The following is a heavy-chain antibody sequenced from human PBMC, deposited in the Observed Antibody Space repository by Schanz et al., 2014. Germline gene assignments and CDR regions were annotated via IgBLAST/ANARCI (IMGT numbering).Heavy chain of an antibody. CDR1: GFIFSNYG. CDR3: ARVPYGSGSYWDY. D-gene: IGHD3-10*01. CDR2: IWSDGSGK. J-gene: IGHJ4*02. V-gene: IGHV3-33*01. Sequence: QVQLVESGGGVVQPGGSLRLSCAASGFIFSNYGMHWVRQAPGKGLEWVAVIWSDGSGKYYADSVKGRFTISRENAKNSLYLQMNSLRAGDTAVYYCARVPYGSGSYWDYWGQGTLVTVSS.